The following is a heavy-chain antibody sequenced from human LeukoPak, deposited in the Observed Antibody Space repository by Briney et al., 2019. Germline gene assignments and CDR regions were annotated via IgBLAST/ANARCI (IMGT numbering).Heavy chain of an antibody. D-gene: IGHD2-2*01. CDR2: ISAYNGNT. Sequence: GASVKVSCKASGYTVTSYGISWVRQAPGQGLEWMGWISAYNGNTNYAQKLQGRVTMTTDTSTSTAYMELRSLRSDDTAVYYCATDLGCSSTSCRRDYWGQGTLVTVSS. J-gene: IGHJ4*02. CDR3: ATDLGCSSTSCRRDY. CDR1: GYTVTSYG. V-gene: IGHV1-18*01.